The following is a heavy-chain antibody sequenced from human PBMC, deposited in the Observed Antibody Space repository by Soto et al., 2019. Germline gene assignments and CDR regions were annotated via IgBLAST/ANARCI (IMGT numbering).Heavy chain of an antibody. J-gene: IGHJ1*01. CDR3: ATAVVAATLAEYFQH. Sequence: EVQLVESGGGLVQPGGSLRLSCAASGFTFSSYSMNWVRQAPGKGLEWVSYISSSSSTIYYADSVKGRFTISRDNAKNSLYLQMNSLRAEDTAVYYCATAVVAATLAEYFQHWGQGTLVTVSS. CDR1: GFTFSSYS. V-gene: IGHV3-48*01. D-gene: IGHD2-15*01. CDR2: ISSSSSTI.